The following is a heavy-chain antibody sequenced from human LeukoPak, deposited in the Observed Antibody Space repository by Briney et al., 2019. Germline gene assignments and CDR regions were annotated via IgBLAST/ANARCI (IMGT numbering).Heavy chain of an antibody. D-gene: IGHD3-10*01. Sequence: GGSLRLSCAASGFTFSSNGMHWVRQAPGKRLEWVAVISYDGSNKYYADSVKGRFTISRDNSKNTLYLQMNSLRAEDTAVYYCAKDRRYYGSGSYMDYWGQGTLVTVSS. CDR2: ISYDGSNK. CDR3: AKDRRYYGSGSYMDY. V-gene: IGHV3-30*18. CDR1: GFTFSSNG. J-gene: IGHJ4*02.